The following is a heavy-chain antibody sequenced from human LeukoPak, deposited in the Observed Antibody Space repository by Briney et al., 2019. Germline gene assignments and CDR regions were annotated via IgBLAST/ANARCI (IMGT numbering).Heavy chain of an antibody. CDR1: GGSISSYY. CDR3: ARSQARAPRFDY. V-gene: IGHV4-59*08. Sequence: SETLSLTCTVSGGSISSYYWSWIRQPPGKGLEWIGYIYYSGSTNYNPSLKSRVTISVDTSKNQFSLKLSSVTAADTAVYYCARSQARAPRFDYWGQGTLVTVSS. J-gene: IGHJ4*02. CDR2: IYYSGST.